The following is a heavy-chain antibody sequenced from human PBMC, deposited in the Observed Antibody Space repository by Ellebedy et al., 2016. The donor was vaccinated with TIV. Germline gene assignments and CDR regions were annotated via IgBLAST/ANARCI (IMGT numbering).Heavy chain of an antibody. CDR1: GFSFRSYW. Sequence: GEPLKISCAASGFSFRSYWMSWVRQAPGKGLEWVANIYQDGGVQYYVDSVKGRFTISRDNADNSLFLQMNSLRAEDTAVYYCARRGSYGDYAVQINNWFDPWGRGTLVTVSS. D-gene: IGHD4-17*01. CDR2: IYQDGGVQ. CDR3: ARRGSYGDYAVQINNWFDP. V-gene: IGHV3-7*01. J-gene: IGHJ5*02.